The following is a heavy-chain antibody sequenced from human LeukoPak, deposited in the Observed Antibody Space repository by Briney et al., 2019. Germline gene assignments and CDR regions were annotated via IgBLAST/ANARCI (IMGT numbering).Heavy chain of an antibody. CDR2: FDPEDGET. D-gene: IGHD6-6*01. V-gene: IGHV1-24*01. Sequence: ASVKVSCKASGGTFSSYAISWVRQAPGKGLEWMGGFDPEDGETIYAQKFQGRVTMTEDTSTDTAYMELSSLRSEDTAVYYCATDLIAARGGFDYWGQGTLVTVSS. CDR1: GGTFSSYA. CDR3: ATDLIAARGGFDY. J-gene: IGHJ4*02.